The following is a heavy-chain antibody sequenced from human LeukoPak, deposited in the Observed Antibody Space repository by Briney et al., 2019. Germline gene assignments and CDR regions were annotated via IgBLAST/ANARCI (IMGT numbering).Heavy chain of an antibody. V-gene: IGHV3-9*01. Sequence: PGGSLSLSFAAPGLTFNDYALHWVRQPPGRGLEWVSGISWNSGSIGYADSVKGRFTISRDNVKNSLYLQMNSLRAEDTALYYCAKALDGYFDYWGQGTLVTVSS. D-gene: IGHD5-24*01. J-gene: IGHJ4*02. CDR3: AKALDGYFDY. CDR2: ISWNSGSI. CDR1: GLTFNDYA.